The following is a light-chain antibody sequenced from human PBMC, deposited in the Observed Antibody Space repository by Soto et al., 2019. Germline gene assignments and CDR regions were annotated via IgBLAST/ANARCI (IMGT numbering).Light chain of an antibody. V-gene: IGLV1-40*01. CDR3: QSYDSSLTTFV. CDR2: GDN. J-gene: IGLJ1*01. Sequence: QSVLTQPPSVSGAPGQRVALSCTGSCSNIGAEYDVHWYQQLPGTAPQRLIYGDNNRPSGVPDRFSGSKSGTSASLAITGLQPEDEADYDCQSYDSSLTTFVFGTGTKVTVL. CDR1: CSNIGAEYD.